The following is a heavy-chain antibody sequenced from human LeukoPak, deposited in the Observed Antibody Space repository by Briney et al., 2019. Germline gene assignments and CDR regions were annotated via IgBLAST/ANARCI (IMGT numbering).Heavy chain of an antibody. CDR1: GFTFSSYS. V-gene: IGHV3-48*02. D-gene: IGHD3-3*01. CDR2: ISSSSSSTI. Sequence: PGGSLRLSCAASGFTFSSYSMNWVRQAPGKGLEWVSYISSSSSSTIYYADSVEGRFTISRDNAKNSLYLQMNSLRDEDTAVYYCATVNGTPSITYYDFTRFFDYWGQGTLVTVSS. J-gene: IGHJ4*02. CDR3: ATVNGTPSITYYDFTRFFDY.